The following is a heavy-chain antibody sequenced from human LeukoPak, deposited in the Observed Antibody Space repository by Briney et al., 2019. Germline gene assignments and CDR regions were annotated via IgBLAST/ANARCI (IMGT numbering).Heavy chain of an antibody. CDR3: ARGTGTTAYFDY. J-gene: IGHJ4*02. D-gene: IGHD1-1*01. V-gene: IGHV3-7*02. CDR2: IKQDGSEK. Sequence: PGGSLRLSCAASGFTFSNYWMSWVRQAPGKGLEWVANIKQDGSEKYYADSVKGRFTISRDNAKSSLYLQLNSLRVEDTAVYYCARGTGTTAYFDYWGQGTLVTVSS. CDR1: GFTFSNYW.